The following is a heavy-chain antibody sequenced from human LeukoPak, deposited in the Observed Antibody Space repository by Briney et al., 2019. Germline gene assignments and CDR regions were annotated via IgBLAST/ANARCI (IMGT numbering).Heavy chain of an antibody. CDR1: GGSISSYY. Sequence: LETLSLTCTVSGGSISSYYWSWIRQPPGKGLEWIGYIYYSGSTNYNPSLKSRVTISVDTSKNQFSLKLSSVTAADTAVYYCARRTDYYDSSGHKSHFDYWGQGTLVTVSS. CDR3: ARRTDYYDSSGHKSHFDY. CDR2: IYYSGST. V-gene: IGHV4-59*08. D-gene: IGHD3-22*01. J-gene: IGHJ4*02.